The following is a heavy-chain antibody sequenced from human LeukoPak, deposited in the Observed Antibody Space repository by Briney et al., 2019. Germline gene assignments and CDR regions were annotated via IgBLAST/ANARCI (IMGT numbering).Heavy chain of an antibody. Sequence: AAETLSLTCTVSGDSISRYYWSWLRQPPGKGLEWIGYIYYSGSINYNPYLKSRVTISVDTSKNQFSLKLTSVTAADTAVYYCARVGTEYSSSSALYYYFLDVWGKGTTVTVSS. CDR3: ARVGTEYSSSSALYYYFLDV. J-gene: IGHJ6*03. CDR1: GDSISRYY. CDR2: IYYSGSI. D-gene: IGHD6-6*01. V-gene: IGHV4-59*01.